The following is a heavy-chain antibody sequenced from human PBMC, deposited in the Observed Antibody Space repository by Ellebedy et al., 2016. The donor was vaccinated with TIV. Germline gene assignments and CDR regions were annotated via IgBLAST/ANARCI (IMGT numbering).Heavy chain of an antibody. CDR1: GGSISSYY. Sequence: MPSETLSLTCIVSGGSISSYYWSWIRQPPGKGLEWIGYMSSSGNTNYNPSLKSRVTISVDTSKNQFSLKVSSVTAADPAVFYCARQGSGFPPGDYWGQGTLVTVSS. J-gene: IGHJ4*02. D-gene: IGHD6-19*01. CDR2: MSSSGNT. V-gene: IGHV4-59*08. CDR3: ARQGSGFPPGDY.